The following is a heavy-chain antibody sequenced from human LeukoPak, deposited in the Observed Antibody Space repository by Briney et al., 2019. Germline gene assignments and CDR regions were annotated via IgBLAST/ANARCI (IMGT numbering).Heavy chain of an antibody. V-gene: IGHV4-39*01. CDR1: GFTFSSYA. CDR3: ARQIAAAGTYYFDY. CDR2: IYYSGST. J-gene: IGHJ4*02. Sequence: PGGSLRLSCAASGFTFSSYAMSWVRQAPGKGLEWIGSIYYSGSTYYNPSLKSRVTISVDTSKNQFSLKLSSVTAADTAVYYCARQIAAAGTYYFDYWGQGTLVTVSS. D-gene: IGHD6-13*01.